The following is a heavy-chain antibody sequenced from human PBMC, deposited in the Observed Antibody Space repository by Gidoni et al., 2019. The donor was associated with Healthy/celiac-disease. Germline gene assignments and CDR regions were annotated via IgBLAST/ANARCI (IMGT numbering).Heavy chain of an antibody. V-gene: IGHV3-30-3*01. CDR2: ISYDGSNK. Sequence: QVQLVESGGGGVQPGRSLRLSWAASGLTFSSYAMHWVRQAPGKGLEWVAVISYDGSNKYYADSVKGRFTISRDNSKNTLYLQMNSLRAEDTAVYYCAREDRGYGDYLYWGQGTLVTVSS. J-gene: IGHJ4*02. CDR3: AREDRGYGDYLY. CDR1: GLTFSSYA. D-gene: IGHD4-17*01.